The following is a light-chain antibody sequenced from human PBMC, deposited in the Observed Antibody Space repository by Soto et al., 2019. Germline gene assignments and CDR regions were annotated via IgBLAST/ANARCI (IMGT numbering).Light chain of an antibody. V-gene: IGKV3-15*01. Sequence: EIVMTQSPATLSVSPGERATLSCRASQSVRSNLAWYQQKPGQAPRLLIYGASTRATGIPARFSGSGSGTDFTLTISSLQSEDFAIYYCQQYDNWLSFGGGTKVEIK. CDR3: QQYDNWLS. J-gene: IGKJ4*01. CDR1: QSVRSN. CDR2: GAS.